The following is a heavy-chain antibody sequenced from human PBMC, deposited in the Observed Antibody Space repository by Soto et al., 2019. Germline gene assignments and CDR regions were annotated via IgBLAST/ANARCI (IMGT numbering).Heavy chain of an antibody. CDR2: ISYDGSNK. CDR1: GFTFSSYG. CDR3: AAGKGELFS. Sequence: GGSLRLSCAASGFTFSSYGMHWVRQAPGKGLEWVAVISYDGSNKYYADSVKGRFTISRDNSKNTLYLQMNSLRAEDTAVYYCAAGKGELFSWGQGTLVTVSS. J-gene: IGHJ5*02. D-gene: IGHD3-10*01. V-gene: IGHV3-30*03.